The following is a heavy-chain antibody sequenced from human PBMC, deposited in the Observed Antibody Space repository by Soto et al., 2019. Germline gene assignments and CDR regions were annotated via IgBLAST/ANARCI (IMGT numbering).Heavy chain of an antibody. CDR2: IYPGDSDT. J-gene: IGHJ3*02. V-gene: IGHV5-51*01. Sequence: LGESLKISCKGFGYSFTSYWIGWVRQMPGKGLEWMGIIYPGDSDTRYRPSFQGQVTISADKSINTAYLQWSSLKASDTAMYYCARRDGSGSYVIYSAFDIWGQGTMVTVSS. D-gene: IGHD3-10*01. CDR1: GYSFTSYW. CDR3: ARRDGSGSYVIYSAFDI.